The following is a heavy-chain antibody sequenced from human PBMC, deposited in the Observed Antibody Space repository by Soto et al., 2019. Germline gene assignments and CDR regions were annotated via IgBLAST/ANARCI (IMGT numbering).Heavy chain of an antibody. Sequence: GGSLRLSCAASGFTFSSYAMHWVRQAPGKGLEWVAVISYDGSNKYYADSVKGRFTISRDDSKNTAYLQMNSLKTEDTAVYYCTSRFKITIFGVVTPRVDVWGQGTTVTVSS. V-gene: IGHV3-30-3*01. J-gene: IGHJ6*02. D-gene: IGHD3-3*01. CDR3: TSRFKITIFGVVTPRVDV. CDR2: ISYDGSNK. CDR1: GFTFSSYA.